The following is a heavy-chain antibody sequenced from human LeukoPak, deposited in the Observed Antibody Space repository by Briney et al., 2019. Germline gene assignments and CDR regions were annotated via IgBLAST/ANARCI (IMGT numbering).Heavy chain of an antibody. J-gene: IGHJ6*04. CDR3: ARAAAAGPHHYYAMHL. D-gene: IGHD6-13*01. V-gene: IGHV4-59*01. CDR2: IYYSGST. Sequence: PSETLTLTCTAPGGPFSGYYRTWIRQPPANGPKRISSIYYSGSTNYNPSLKSRVTISVDTSKNQFSLKLTSLTAADTAVYYCARAAAAGPHHYYAMHLWGKRTTVTVSS. CDR1: GGPFSGYY.